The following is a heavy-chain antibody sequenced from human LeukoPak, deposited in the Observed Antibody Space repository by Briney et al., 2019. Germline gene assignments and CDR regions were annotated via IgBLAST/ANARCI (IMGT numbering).Heavy chain of an antibody. CDR2: IYYSGST. CDR3: VRGFIMGGYVNYYYGMDV. J-gene: IGHJ6*02. CDR1: GGSISSYY. V-gene: IGHV4-59*01. D-gene: IGHD5-12*01. Sequence: SETLSLTCTVSGGSISSYYWSWIRQPPGKGLEWVGYIYYSGSTNYNPSLKSRVTISVDTSKNQFSLKLSSVTAADTAVYYCVRGFIMGGYVNYYYGMDVWGQGTTVTVSS.